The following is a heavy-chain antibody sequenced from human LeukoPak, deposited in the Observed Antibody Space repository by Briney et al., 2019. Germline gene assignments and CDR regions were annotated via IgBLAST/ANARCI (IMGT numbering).Heavy chain of an antibody. CDR3: ARDNTGDSSGYYYGYYYYYYMDV. V-gene: IGHV4-4*07. J-gene: IGHJ6*03. CDR1: GGSISSYY. CDR2: IYSSGST. D-gene: IGHD3-22*01. Sequence: SETLSLTCTASGGSISSYYWSWIRQPAGKGLEWIGRIYSSGSTNYNSSLKSRVTMSVDTSKNQFSLKLNSVTAADTAVYYCARDNTGDSSGYYYGYYYYYYMDVWGKGTTVTVSS.